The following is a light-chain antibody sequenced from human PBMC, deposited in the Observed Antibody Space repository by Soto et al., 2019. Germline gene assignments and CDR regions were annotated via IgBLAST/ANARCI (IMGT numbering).Light chain of an antibody. J-gene: IGKJ2*01. Sequence: DVVMTQSPLSLHVTLGQPASISCRSSQSIVYSDGNTYLNWFQQSPGQSPRRQIYKVSNRDSGVPDRFNCSGSGADFTLTLSRVEAEDVGGYYCMQGTHWHRMYTFGQRNKLDI. V-gene: IGKV2-30*01. CDR3: MQGTHWHRMYT. CDR2: KVS. CDR1: QSIVYSDGNTY.